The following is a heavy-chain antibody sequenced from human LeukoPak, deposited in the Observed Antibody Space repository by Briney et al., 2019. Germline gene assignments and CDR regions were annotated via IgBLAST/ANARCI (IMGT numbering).Heavy chain of an antibody. CDR3: ARQGYDSSGYYFDY. CDR2: INPNSGGT. V-gene: IGHV1-2*02. J-gene: IGHJ4*02. CDR1: GYTFTGYY. Sequence: GASVKVSCKASGYTFTGYYMPWVRQAPGQGLEWMGWINPNSGGTNYAQKFQGRVTMTRDTSISTAYMELSRLRSDDTAVYYCARQGYDSSGYYFDYWGQGTLVTVSS. D-gene: IGHD3-22*01.